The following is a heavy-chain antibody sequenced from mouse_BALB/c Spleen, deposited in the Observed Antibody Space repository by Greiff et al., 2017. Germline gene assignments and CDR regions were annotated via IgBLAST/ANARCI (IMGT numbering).Heavy chain of an antibody. CDR1: GFSLTGYG. Sequence: VKVVESGPGLVAPSQSLSITCTVSGFSLTGYGVNWVRQPPGKGLEWLGMIWGDGSTDYNSALKSRLSISKDNSKSQVVLKMNSLQTDDTARYYGASGPLLPRTGAWFAYWGQGTLVTVSA. CDR3: ASGPLLPRTGAWFAY. D-gene: IGHD1-1*01. J-gene: IGHJ3*01. CDR2: IWGDGST. V-gene: IGHV2-6-7*01.